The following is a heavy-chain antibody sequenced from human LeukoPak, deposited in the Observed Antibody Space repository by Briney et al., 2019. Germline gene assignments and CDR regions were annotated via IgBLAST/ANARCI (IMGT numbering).Heavy chain of an antibody. CDR1: GGTFSSYA. CDR3: ARIASDWGSKYWYFDL. J-gene: IGHJ2*01. V-gene: IGHV1-69*05. CDR2: IIPIFGTA. D-gene: IGHD2-21*01. Sequence: SVKVSCKASGGTFSSYAISWVRQAPGQGLEWMGGIIPIFGTANYAQKFQGRVTITTDESTSTAYMELTSLRFDDTATYYCARIASDWGSKYWYFDLWGRGALVTVSS.